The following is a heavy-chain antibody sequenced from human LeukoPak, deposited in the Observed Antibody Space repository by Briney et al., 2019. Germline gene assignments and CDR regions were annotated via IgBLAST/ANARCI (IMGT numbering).Heavy chain of an antibody. V-gene: IGHV3-23*01. J-gene: IGHJ4*02. Sequence: PGGSLRLSCAASGFTFSSYAMSWVRQAPGKGLEWVSAISGRDDSTYYADSVKGRFTFSRDNSKNTLYLQMNSLRAEDTAVYYCAKDNGIVAPSIPLDYWGQGTLVTVSS. CDR1: GFTFSSYA. CDR2: ISGRDDST. CDR3: AKDNGIVAPSIPLDY. D-gene: IGHD5-12*01.